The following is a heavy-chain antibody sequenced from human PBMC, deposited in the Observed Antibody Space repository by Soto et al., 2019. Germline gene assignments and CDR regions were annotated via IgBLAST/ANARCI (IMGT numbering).Heavy chain of an antibody. CDR2: IYYSGST. J-gene: IGHJ4*02. Sequence: PSETLSLTCTVSGGSISSGVYYWSWIRQHPGKGLEWIGYIYYSGSTYYNPSLKSRVTISVDTSKNQFSLKLSSVTAADTAVYYCARVGYYDSSGPDYWGQGTLVTVSS. CDR3: ARVGYYDSSGPDY. CDR1: GGSISSGVYY. V-gene: IGHV4-31*03. D-gene: IGHD3-22*01.